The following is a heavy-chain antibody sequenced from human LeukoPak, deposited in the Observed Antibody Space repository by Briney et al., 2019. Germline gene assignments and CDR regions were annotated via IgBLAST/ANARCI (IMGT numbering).Heavy chain of an antibody. Sequence: TSETLSLTCTVSGGSISSGGYYWSWIRQPPGKGLEWIGEINHSGSTNYNPSLKSRVTISVDTSKNQFSLKLSSVTAADTAVYYCARARVMVRGVIIRYYFDYWGQGTLVTVSS. J-gene: IGHJ4*02. D-gene: IGHD3-10*01. CDR3: ARARVMVRGVIIRYYFDY. V-gene: IGHV4-39*07. CDR2: INHSGST. CDR1: GGSISSGGYY.